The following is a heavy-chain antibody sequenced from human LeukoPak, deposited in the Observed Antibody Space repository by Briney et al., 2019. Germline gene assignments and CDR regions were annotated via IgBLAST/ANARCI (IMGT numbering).Heavy chain of an antibody. CDR1: GYTFTGYY. Sequence: ASVKVSCKASGYTFTGYYMHWVRQAPGQGLEWMGCINPNSGDTNYAQKFQGRVTMTRDTSISTAYMELSRLRSDDTAVYYCARSVRLLTPDNWFDPWGQGTLVTVSS. J-gene: IGHJ5*02. CDR3: ARSVRLLTPDNWFDP. CDR2: INPNSGDT. D-gene: IGHD2-21*02. V-gene: IGHV1-2*02.